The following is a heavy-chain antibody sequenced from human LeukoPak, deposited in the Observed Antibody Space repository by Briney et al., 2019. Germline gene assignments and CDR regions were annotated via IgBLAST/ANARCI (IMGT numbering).Heavy chain of an antibody. CDR1: GGSISSSTYY. CDR3: ARHSRGPAAGPAFDY. V-gene: IGHV4-39*01. Sequence: SETLSVTCTVSGGSISSSTYYWGWIRRPPGKGLEWIGSIYYSGSTYYNPSLKSRVTISVDTSKNQFSLSSVTAADTAVYYCARHSRGPAAGPAFDYWGQGTLVTVSS. D-gene: IGHD6-13*01. J-gene: IGHJ4*02. CDR2: IYYSGST.